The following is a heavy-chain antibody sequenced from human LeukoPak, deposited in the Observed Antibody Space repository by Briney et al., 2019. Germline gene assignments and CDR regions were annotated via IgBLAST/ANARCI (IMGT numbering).Heavy chain of an antibody. D-gene: IGHD1-26*01. V-gene: IGHV3-30*03. CDR1: GFTFSSYG. J-gene: IGHJ4*02. CDR3: ARDKMSGIDY. Sequence: GGSLRLSCAASGFTFSSYGMHWVRQAPGKGLEWVAVISYDGSNKYYADSVKGRFTISRDNSKNTLYLQMNSLRAEDTAVYYCARDKMSGIDYWGQGTLVTVSS. CDR2: ISYDGSNK.